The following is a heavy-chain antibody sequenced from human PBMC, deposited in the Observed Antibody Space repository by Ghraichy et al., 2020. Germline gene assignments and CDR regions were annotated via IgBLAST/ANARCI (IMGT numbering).Heavy chain of an antibody. CDR1: GYKFTVNY. D-gene: IGHD3-10*01. Sequence: ASVKVSCKASGYKFTVNYIHWLRRAPGQGPEWMGCINTHSGVTEYSQRFQGRVMVTRDTSISTVYMVLTGLTSDDTAVYYCARTRTENYGLADGLDYWGQGTLVTVSP. CDR2: INTHSGVT. CDR3: ARTRTENYGLADGLDY. J-gene: IGHJ4*02. V-gene: IGHV1-2*02.